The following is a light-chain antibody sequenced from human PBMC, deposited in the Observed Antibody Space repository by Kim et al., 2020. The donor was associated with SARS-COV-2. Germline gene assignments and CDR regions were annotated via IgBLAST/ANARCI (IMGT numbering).Light chain of an antibody. CDR1: QSVSSY. CDR2: DAS. J-gene: IGKJ2*01. Sequence: ETVLTQSPATLSLSPGERATLSCRASQSVSSYLAWYQQKPGQAPRLLIYDASSRATGIPARFSGSGSGTDFTLTISSLEPEDFAVYYCQQRSTWPRTFGQGTKLEI. CDR3: QQRSTWPRT. V-gene: IGKV3-11*01.